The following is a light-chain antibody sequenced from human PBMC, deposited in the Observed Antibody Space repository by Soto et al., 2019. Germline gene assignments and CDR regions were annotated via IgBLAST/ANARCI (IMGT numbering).Light chain of an antibody. CDR3: QQRNNWPKIT. J-gene: IGKJ5*01. Sequence: EIVMTQSPATLSVSPGERATLSCRASQSVSSDLAWYQQKPGQAPRLLIYGASTRATGIPAGFSGSGSGTDFTLTISSLEPEDFAVYYCQQRNNWPKITFGQGTRLEIK. V-gene: IGKV3-15*01. CDR2: GAS. CDR1: QSVSSD.